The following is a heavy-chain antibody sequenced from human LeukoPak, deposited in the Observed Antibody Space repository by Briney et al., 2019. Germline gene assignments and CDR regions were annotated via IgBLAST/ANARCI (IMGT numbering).Heavy chain of an antibody. CDR1: GFTFSSYG. CDR2: ISYDGSNK. CDR3: ARDLAVVAASAFDI. Sequence: GRSLRLSCAASGFTFSSYGMHWVRQAPGKGLEWVAVISYDGSNKYYADSVKGRFTISRDNAKNSLYLQMNSLRAEDTAVYYCARDLAVVAASAFDIWGQGTMVTVSS. V-gene: IGHV3-30*03. J-gene: IGHJ3*02. D-gene: IGHD2-15*01.